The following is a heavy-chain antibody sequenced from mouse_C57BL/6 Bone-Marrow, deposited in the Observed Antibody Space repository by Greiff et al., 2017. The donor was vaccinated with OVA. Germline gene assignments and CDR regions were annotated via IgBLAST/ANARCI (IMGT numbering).Heavy chain of an antibody. J-gene: IGHJ2*01. Sequence: QVQLKESGAELVKPGASVKMSCKASGYTFTSYWITWVKQRPGQGLEWIGDIYPGSGSTNYNEKFKSKATLTVDTSSSTAYMQLSSLTSEDSAVYYCARANIYYDYAYYFDYWGQGTTLTVSS. CDR2: IYPGSGST. D-gene: IGHD2-4*01. CDR1: GYTFTSYW. CDR3: ARANIYYDYAYYFDY. V-gene: IGHV1-55*01.